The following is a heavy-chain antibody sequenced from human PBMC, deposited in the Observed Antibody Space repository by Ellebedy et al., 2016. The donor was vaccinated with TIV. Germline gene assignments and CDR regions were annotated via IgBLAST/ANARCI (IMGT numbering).Heavy chain of an antibody. Sequence: AASVKVSCKASGGTFSSYAISWVRQAPGQGLEWMGGIIPIFGTANYAQKFQGRVTITADESTSTAYMELSSLRSEDTAVYYCAREDWGSGWYGAVDYWGQGTLVTVSS. V-gene: IGHV1-69*13. CDR3: AREDWGSGWYGAVDY. J-gene: IGHJ4*02. CDR2: IIPIFGTA. D-gene: IGHD6-19*01. CDR1: GGTFSSYA.